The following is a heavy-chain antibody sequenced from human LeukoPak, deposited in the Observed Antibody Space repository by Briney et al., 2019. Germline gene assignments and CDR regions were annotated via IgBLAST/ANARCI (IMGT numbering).Heavy chain of an antibody. CDR1: GFTFSSYS. CDR2: ISSNSATM. J-gene: IGHJ6*02. V-gene: IGHV3-48*01. CDR3: ARDTRSLMDL. D-gene: IGHD3-16*02. Sequence: PGGSLTLSCAASGFTFSSYSMNWVRQVPGKGLEWLSYISSNSATMYYADSVKGRFTISRDNAKNSLFLQMNSLRAEDTAVCYCARDTRSLMDLWGQGTTVTVSS.